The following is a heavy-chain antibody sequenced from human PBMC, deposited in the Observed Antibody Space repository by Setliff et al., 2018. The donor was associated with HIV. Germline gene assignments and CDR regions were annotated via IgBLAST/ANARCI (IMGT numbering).Heavy chain of an antibody. CDR2: FDPEDGEA. D-gene: IGHD3-22*01. CDR3: ATRSYYYDTSGFSSRGAFDI. J-gene: IGHJ3*02. Sequence: ASVKVSCKASGYTFTSYYMHWVRQAPGQGLEWMGGFDPEDGEAMHVEKFQGRVTMSEDTSTDTAYMELSSLTSEDTAVYYCATRSYYYDTSGFSSRGAFDIWGQGTMVTVS. V-gene: IGHV1-24*01. CDR1: GYTFTSYY.